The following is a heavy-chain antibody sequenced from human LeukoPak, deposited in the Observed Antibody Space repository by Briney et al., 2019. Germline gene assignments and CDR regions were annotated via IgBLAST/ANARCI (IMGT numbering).Heavy chain of an antibody. CDR1: GFTFSTYW. CDR2: VSSDGTTT. D-gene: IGHD3-22*01. V-gene: IGHV3-74*01. Sequence: PGGSLRLSCAPSGFTFSTYWTHWVRQGPGKGLEWVSRVSSDGTTTAYADSVKGRFTISRDNAKNSLYLQMNSLRAEDTAVYYCARDHNYYDSSGYYVYYFDYWGQGTLVAVSS. CDR3: ARDHNYYDSSGYYVYYFDY. J-gene: IGHJ4*02.